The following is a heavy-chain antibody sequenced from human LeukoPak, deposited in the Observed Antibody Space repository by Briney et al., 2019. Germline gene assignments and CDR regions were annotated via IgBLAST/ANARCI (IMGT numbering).Heavy chain of an antibody. Sequence: PGGSLRLSCAASGFTFSSFEMNWVRQAPGKGLEWVSVIYSGGSTYYADSVKGRFTISRDNSKNTLYLQMNSLRAEDTAVYYCAREVSSWYYFDYWGQGTLVTVSS. V-gene: IGHV3-66*01. CDR3: AREVSSWYYFDY. D-gene: IGHD6-13*01. CDR1: GFTFSSFE. CDR2: IYSGGST. J-gene: IGHJ4*02.